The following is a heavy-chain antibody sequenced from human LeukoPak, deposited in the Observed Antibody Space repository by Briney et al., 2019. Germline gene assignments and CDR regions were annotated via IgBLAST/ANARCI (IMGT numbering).Heavy chain of an antibody. CDR2: IYSGGST. V-gene: IGHV3-66*01. D-gene: IGHD6-19*01. CDR1: GFTVSSNY. CDR3: ARAPGGIAVATGDY. J-gene: IGHJ4*02. Sequence: GGSLRLSCAASGFTVSSNYMSWVRQAPGKGLEWVSVIYSGGSTYYADSVKGRFTISRDNSKNTLYLQTNSLRAEDTAVYYCARAPGGIAVATGDYWGQGTLVTVSS.